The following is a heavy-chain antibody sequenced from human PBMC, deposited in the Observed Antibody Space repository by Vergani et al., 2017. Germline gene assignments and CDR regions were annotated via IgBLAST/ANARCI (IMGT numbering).Heavy chain of an antibody. CDR3: ARDSWTSVLMGVYWFDT. V-gene: IGHV4-61*02. CDR1: GGSITSGSFY. D-gene: IGHD3-10*01. Sequence: QVQLHESGPGLVKPSQTLSLTCTVSGGSITSGSFYWSWNRQPAGKGLEWNGRIHSSGTTNYNPSLKSRVTLSVDPSKHQLSLRMTSVTASDPAVYYCARDSWTSVLMGVYWFDTWGQGTLVSVSS. CDR2: IHSSGTT. J-gene: IGHJ5*02.